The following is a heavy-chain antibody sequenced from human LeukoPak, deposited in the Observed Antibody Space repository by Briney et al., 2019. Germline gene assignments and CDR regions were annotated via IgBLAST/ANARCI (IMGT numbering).Heavy chain of an antibody. CDR3: AKHSSYNWFDP. CDR2: IYPGDSDT. CDR1: GYSFTNYW. D-gene: IGHD2-15*01. V-gene: IGHV5-51*01. J-gene: IGHJ5*02. Sequence: GESLKISCKGSGYSFTNYWIGWVRQMPGKGLEWMGIIYPGDSDTRYSPSFQGQVTISADKSINTAYLQWSSLKASDTAMYYCAKHSSYNWFDPWGQGTLVTVSS.